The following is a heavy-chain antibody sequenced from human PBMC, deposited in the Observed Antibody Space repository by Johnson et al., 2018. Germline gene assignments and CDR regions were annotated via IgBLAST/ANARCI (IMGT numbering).Heavy chain of an antibody. J-gene: IGHJ1*01. V-gene: IGHV1-8*01. CDR3: ARDFVLQH. CDR1: GYTFTSYD. D-gene: IGHD6-6*01. Sequence: QVQLVESGAEVKKPGASVKVSCKASGYTFTSYDINWVRQATGQGLEWMGWMNPNSGNTGYAQEFQGRVTITADKSTSTAYMELRSLGSEDTAVYYWARDFVLQHGGQGTLVTVSS. CDR2: MNPNSGNT.